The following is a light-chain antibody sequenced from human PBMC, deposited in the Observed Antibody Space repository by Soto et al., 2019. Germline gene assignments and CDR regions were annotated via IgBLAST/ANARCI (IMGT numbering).Light chain of an antibody. V-gene: IGKV1-5*01. CDR1: QSISSW. J-gene: IGKJ1*01. CDR2: DAS. CDR3: QQYNSYSWT. Sequence: DIQMTQSQSTLSASVGDRVTITCRASQSISSWLAWYQQKPGKAPKLLIYDASSVESGVPSRFSGSGSGTEFTLTISSLQPDDFATYYCQQYNSYSWTFDQGTKVEIK.